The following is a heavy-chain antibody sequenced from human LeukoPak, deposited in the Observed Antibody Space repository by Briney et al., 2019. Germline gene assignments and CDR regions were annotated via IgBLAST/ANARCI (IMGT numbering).Heavy chain of an antibody. Sequence: GGSLRLSCAASGFTFSSYAMHWVRQAPGKGLEWVAVISYDGSNKYYADSVKGRFTISRDNSKNTLYLQMNSLRAEDTAVYYCARGEQRGSDYDYGMDVWGQETTVTVSS. CDR1: GFTFSSYA. CDR3: ARGEQRGSDYDYGMDV. J-gene: IGHJ6*02. V-gene: IGHV3-30-3*01. D-gene: IGHD3-10*01. CDR2: ISYDGSNK.